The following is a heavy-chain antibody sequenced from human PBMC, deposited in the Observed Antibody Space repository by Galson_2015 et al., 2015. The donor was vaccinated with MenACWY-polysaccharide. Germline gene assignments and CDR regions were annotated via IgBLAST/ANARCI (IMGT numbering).Heavy chain of an antibody. V-gene: IGHV3-21*01. CDR3: ARDSLAVAGRDY. D-gene: IGHD6-13*01. Sequence: SLRLSCAASGFTFSDYNVIWVRQAPGKGLEWVSYISSSSIYKYEADSVKGRFTISRDNAKNSLHLQMNSLRAEDTAVYYCARDSLAVAGRDYWGQGTLVTVSS. CDR1: GFTFSDYN. J-gene: IGHJ4*02. CDR2: ISSSSIYK.